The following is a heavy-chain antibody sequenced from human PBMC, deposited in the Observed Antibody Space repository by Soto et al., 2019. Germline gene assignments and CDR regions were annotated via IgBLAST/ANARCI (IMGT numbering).Heavy chain of an antibody. V-gene: IGHV1-58*02. Sequence: SVKVSCKASGFTFTSSAMQWVRQARGQRLEWIGWIVVGSGNTNYAQKFQERVTITRDMSTSTAYMELSSLRSEDTAVYYCAAVYDTPSAYYGMDVWGQGTTVTVSS. CDR1: GFTFTSSA. D-gene: IGHD3-9*01. J-gene: IGHJ6*02. CDR2: IVVGSGNT. CDR3: AAVYDTPSAYYGMDV.